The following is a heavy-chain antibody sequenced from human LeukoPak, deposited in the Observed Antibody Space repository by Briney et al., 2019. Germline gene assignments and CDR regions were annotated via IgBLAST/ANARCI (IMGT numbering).Heavy chain of an antibody. CDR2: IYSGGST. CDR3: ARGPDY. Sequence: GGSLRLSCAASGFTFSSYWMHWVRPAPGKGLEWVSVIYSGGSTYYADSVKGRFTISRDNSKNTLYLQMNSLRAEDTAVYYCARGPDYWGQGTLVTVSS. V-gene: IGHV3-66*01. CDR1: GFTFSSYW. J-gene: IGHJ4*02.